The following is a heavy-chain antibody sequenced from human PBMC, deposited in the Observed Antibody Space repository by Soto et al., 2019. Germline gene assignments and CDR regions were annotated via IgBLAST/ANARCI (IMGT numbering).Heavy chain of an antibody. CDR1: GYSFTTYW. J-gene: IGHJ3*02. D-gene: IGHD2-2*01. Sequence: GESLKISCKGSGYSFTTYWIGWVRQMPGKGLEWMGIIYPGDSDTRYSPSFQGQVTISADKSISTAYLQWSSLKASDTAMYYCARPIIPALGRFYALDTWGQGTMVTVSS. CDR3: ARPIIPALGRFYALDT. CDR2: IYPGDSDT. V-gene: IGHV5-51*01.